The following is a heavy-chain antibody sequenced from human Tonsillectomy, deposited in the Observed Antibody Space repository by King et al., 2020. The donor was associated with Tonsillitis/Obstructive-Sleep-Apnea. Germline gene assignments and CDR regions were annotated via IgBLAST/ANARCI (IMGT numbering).Heavy chain of an antibody. Sequence: VQLVESGGGLVQPGGSLRLSCAASGFTFSSYWMHWVRQAPGKGLVWVSRINIDGSNIIYADSVKGRFTISRDNAKNTLYLKMNTLRAEDTAVYYCARDQTVAVPTTMHSWGQGTLVTVSS. V-gene: IGHV3-74*01. CDR2: INIDGSNI. CDR3: ARDQTVAVPTTMHS. CDR1: GFTFSSYW. D-gene: IGHD2-2*01. J-gene: IGHJ4*02.